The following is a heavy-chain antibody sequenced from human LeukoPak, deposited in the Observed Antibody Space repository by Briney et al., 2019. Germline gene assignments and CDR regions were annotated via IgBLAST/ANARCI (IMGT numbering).Heavy chain of an antibody. CDR2: ISYSGST. J-gene: IGHJ4*02. V-gene: IGHV4-59*08. CDR3: ARRYCSGGSCYSAFDY. D-gene: IGHD2-15*01. Sequence: ETLSLTCTVSGGSISSHYWSWIRQPPGKGLEWIGSISYSGSTTYNPSLKGRVNISVDTSKNQFPLMLSSVSAADTAVYYCARRYCSGGSCYSAFDYWGQGTLVAVSS. CDR1: GGSISSHY.